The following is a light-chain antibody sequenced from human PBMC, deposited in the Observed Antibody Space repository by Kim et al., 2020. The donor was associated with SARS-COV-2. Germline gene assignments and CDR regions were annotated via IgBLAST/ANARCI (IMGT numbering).Light chain of an antibody. CDR3: AAWDDRVKGVV. CDR2: RND. V-gene: IGLV1-44*01. Sequence: GQRVTMSCTGSSSNLGGNTVTWYQQFPGTAPKVVISRNDERPSGVSDRFSGSKSGTSASLAISGLRSEDEADYHCAAWDDRVKGVVFGGGTQLTVL. CDR1: SSNLGGNT. J-gene: IGLJ2*01.